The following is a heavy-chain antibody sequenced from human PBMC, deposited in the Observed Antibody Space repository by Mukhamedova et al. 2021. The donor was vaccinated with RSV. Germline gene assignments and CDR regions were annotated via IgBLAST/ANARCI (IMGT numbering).Heavy chain of an antibody. CDR2: IYYSGST. J-gene: IGHJ2*01. CDR3: ARVGATRRSYWYFDL. V-gene: IGHV4-59*01. Sequence: GYIYYSGSTNHNPSLKSRVTISVDTSKNQFSLKLSSVTAADTAVYYCARVGATRRSYWYFDLWGRGTLVTVSS. D-gene: IGHD1-26*01.